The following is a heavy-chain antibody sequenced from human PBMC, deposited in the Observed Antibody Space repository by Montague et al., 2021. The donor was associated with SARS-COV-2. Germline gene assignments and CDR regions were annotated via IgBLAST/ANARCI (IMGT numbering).Heavy chain of an antibody. J-gene: IGHJ6*02. CDR1: GFTFSSYG. V-gene: IGHV3-30*18. CDR3: AKDQGDCSSSRCFRGWTYYYYGMDV. Sequence: SLRLSCAASGFTFSSYGIHWVRQAPGKGLEWVAVISYDGSNKHYAASVKGRFTISRDNSKNTLYLQMNSLRAEDMAVYYCAKDQGDCSSSRCFRGWTYYYYGMDVWGQGTTVTVSS. CDR2: ISYDGSNK. D-gene: IGHD2-2*01.